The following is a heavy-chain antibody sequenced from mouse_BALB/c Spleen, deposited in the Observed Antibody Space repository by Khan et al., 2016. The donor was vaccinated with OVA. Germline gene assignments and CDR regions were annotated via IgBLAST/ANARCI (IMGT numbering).Heavy chain of an antibody. CDR2: IDPSTGYT. J-gene: IGHJ3*01. Sequence: QVRLQQSGAELAKPGASVKMSCKASGYTFTTYWMHWVKQRPGQGLEWIGYIDPSTGYTEYNQKFKDKATLTTDKSSSTAYMQLSSLTSEDSAVYYCARRRLYGIFADWGQGTLVTVSA. V-gene: IGHV1-7*01. CDR3: ARRRLYGIFAD. CDR1: GYTFTTYW. D-gene: IGHD2-1*01.